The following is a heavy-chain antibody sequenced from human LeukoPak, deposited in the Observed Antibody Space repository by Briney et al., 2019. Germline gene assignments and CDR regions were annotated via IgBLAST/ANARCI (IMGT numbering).Heavy chain of an antibody. CDR3: ARDVYYDSRRAPLYYYCMDV. CDR2: ISAYNGNT. J-gene: IGHJ6*03. D-gene: IGHD3-22*01. Sequence: GASVKVSCKASGYTFTSYGISWVRQAPGQGLEWMGWISAYNGNTNYAQKLQGRVTMTTDTSTSTAYMELRSLRSDDTAVYYCARDVYYDSRRAPLYYYCMDVWGKGTTVTVSS. CDR1: GYTFTSYG. V-gene: IGHV1-18*01.